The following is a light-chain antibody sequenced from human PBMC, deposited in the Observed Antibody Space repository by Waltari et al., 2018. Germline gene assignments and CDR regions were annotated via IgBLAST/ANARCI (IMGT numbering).Light chain of an antibody. J-gene: IGLJ2*01. CDR1: SSDVGGDDS. CDR2: DVN. CDR3: SSQSTKNGVI. V-gene: IGLV2-14*03. Sequence: QSALTQPASVSGSPGQSITISCTGSSSDVGGDDSVSWYEDHPRQAPKVIIYDVNKRPSWVSERFSGSTSGNTASLTISGLQAEDEATFYCSSQSTKNGVIFGGGTKVTVL.